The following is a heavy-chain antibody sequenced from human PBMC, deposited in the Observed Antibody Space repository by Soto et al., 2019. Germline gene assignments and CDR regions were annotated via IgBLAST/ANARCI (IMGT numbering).Heavy chain of an antibody. CDR3: ARSQGSSTSLEIYYYYYYGMDV. CDR2: IIPISETT. CDR1: GGTFSSYA. V-gene: IGHV1-69*01. Sequence: QVQLVQSGAEVKKPGSSMKVSCKASGGTFSSYAISWVRQAPGQGLEWMGGIIPISETTNYAQKFQGRVTITADESKSTAYMELGSLRSEDTAVYYCARSQGSSTSLEIYYYYYYGMDVWGQGTTVTVSS. D-gene: IGHD2-2*01. J-gene: IGHJ6*02.